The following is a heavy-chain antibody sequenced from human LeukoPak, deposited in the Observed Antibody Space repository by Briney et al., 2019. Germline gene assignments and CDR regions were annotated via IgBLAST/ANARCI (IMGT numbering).Heavy chain of an antibody. CDR3: ARGHGYSGWSRQRDY. Sequence: PGGSLRLSCAASGFTFSSYGMHWVRQAPGKGREWGAVIWYDGSNKYYADSVKGRFTISRDNSKSTLYLQMNSLRAEDTAVYYCARGHGYSGWSRQRDYWGQGTLVTVSS. J-gene: IGHJ4*02. D-gene: IGHD6-19*01. CDR2: IWYDGSNK. V-gene: IGHV3-33*01. CDR1: GFTFSSYG.